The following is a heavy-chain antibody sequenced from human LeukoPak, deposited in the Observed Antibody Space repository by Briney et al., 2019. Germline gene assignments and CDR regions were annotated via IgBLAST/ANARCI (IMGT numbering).Heavy chain of an antibody. CDR3: ARLDSSGYYGTFDY. Sequence: TPSETLSLTCTVSGGSISFHYWNWIRQSPGKGLEWIGYIYDSGSTNYNPSLKSRVTISVDTSKNQFSLSLKSVTAADTAVYYCARLDSSGYYGTFDYWGQGTLVTVSS. D-gene: IGHD3-22*01. CDR2: IYDSGST. CDR1: GGSISFHY. V-gene: IGHV4-59*08. J-gene: IGHJ4*02.